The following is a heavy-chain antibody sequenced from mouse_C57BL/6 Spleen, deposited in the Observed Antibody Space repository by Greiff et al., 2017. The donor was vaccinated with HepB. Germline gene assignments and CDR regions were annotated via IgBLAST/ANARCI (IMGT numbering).Heavy chain of an antibody. Sequence: ESGPGLVKPSQSLSLTCSVTGYSITSGYYWNWIRQFPGNKLEWMGYISYDGSNNYNPSLKNRISITRDTSKNQFFLKLNSVTTEDTATYYCASWGYYGSSHYFDYWGQGTTLTVSS. CDR3: ASWGYYGSSHYFDY. V-gene: IGHV3-6*01. CDR2: ISYDGSN. J-gene: IGHJ2*01. CDR1: GYSITSGYY. D-gene: IGHD1-1*01.